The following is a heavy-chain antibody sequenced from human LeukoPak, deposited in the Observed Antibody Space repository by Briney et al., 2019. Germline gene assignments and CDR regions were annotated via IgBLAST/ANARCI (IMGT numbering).Heavy chain of an antibody. V-gene: IGHV1-2*02. J-gene: IGHJ5*02. D-gene: IGHD2-2*02. Sequence: ASVKVSCKASGYTFTSYAMHWVRQAPGQRLEWMGWINPNSGGTNYAQKFQGRVTMTRDTSISTAYMELSRLRSDDTAVYYCASGTSYCSSTSCYNENWFDPWGQGTLVTVSS. CDR1: GYTFTSYA. CDR3: ASGTSYCSSTSCYNENWFDP. CDR2: INPNSGGT.